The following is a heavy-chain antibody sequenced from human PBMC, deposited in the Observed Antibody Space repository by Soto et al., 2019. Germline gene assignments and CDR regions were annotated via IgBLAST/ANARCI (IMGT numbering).Heavy chain of an antibody. CDR1: GGSLSGYY. J-gene: IGHJ5*02. D-gene: IGHD3-16*01. Sequence: QVQLQQWGAGLLKPSETLSLTCAVYGGSLSGYYWSWIRQPPGKGLEWIGEINRSGSTNYIPSLKSQVIISVDTSKNQFSLKLSSVPAADTAVYYCARGLLGGAATWGQGTLVTGSS. V-gene: IGHV4-34*01. CDR2: INRSGST. CDR3: ARGLLGGAAT.